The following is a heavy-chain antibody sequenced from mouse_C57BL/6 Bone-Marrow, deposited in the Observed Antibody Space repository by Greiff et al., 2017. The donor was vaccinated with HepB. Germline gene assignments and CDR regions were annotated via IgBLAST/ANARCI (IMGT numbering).Heavy chain of an antibody. CDR3: ARRCNYYAMDY. Sequence: VQLQQSGAELVRPGTSVKMSCKASGYTFTNYWIGWAKQRPGHGLEWIGDIYPGGGYTNYNEKFKGKATLTADKSSSTAYMQFSSLTSEDSAIYYCARRCNYYAMDYWGQGTSVTVSS. D-gene: IGHD2-1*01. CDR1: GYTFTNYW. V-gene: IGHV1-63*01. J-gene: IGHJ4*01. CDR2: IYPGGGYT.